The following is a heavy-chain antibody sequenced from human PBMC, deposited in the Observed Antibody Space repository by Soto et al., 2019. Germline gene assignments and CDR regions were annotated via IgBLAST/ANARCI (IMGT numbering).Heavy chain of an antibody. J-gene: IGHJ4*02. CDR1: GFTFDDYA. D-gene: IGHD6-19*01. CDR2: ISWNSGSI. Sequence: GGSLRLSCAASGFTFDDYAMHWVRQAPGKGLEWVSGISWNSGSIGYADSVKGRFTISRDNAKNSLYLQMNSLRAEDTALYYCAKEGMQWRKLNYFDYWGQGTLVTVSS. CDR3: AKEGMQWRKLNYFDY. V-gene: IGHV3-9*01.